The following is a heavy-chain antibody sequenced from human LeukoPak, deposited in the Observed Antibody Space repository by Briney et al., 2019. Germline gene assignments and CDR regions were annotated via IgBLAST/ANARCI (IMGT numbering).Heavy chain of an antibody. J-gene: IGHJ4*02. D-gene: IGHD3-3*01. Sequence: GGSLRLSCAASGFTFSSYGMHWVRQAPGKGLEWVGVIWYDGSNKYYADSVKGRFTISRDNSKNTLYLQMNSLRAEDTAVYYCARVAIFGVEDYFDYWGQGTLVTVSS. V-gene: IGHV3-33*01. CDR1: GFTFSSYG. CDR3: ARVAIFGVEDYFDY. CDR2: IWYDGSNK.